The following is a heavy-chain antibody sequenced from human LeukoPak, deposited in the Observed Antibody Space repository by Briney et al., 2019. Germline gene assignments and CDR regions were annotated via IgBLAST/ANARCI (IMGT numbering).Heavy chain of an antibody. CDR3: AKLNNYDLMIDY. V-gene: IGHV4-39*07. Sequence: KPSETLSLTCTVSGGSISSGSYYWSWIRQPAGKGLEWIGNIYHSGSTYYNPSLKSRVTISVDTSKNQFSLKLSSVTAADTAVYYCAKLNNYDLMIDYWGQGTLVTVSS. D-gene: IGHD3-3*01. J-gene: IGHJ4*02. CDR1: GGSISSGSYY. CDR2: IYHSGST.